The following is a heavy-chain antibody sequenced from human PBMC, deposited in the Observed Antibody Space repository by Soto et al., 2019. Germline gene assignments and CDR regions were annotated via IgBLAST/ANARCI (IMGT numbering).Heavy chain of an antibody. D-gene: IGHD2-15*01. CDR3: ATSTPHLDYFDY. V-gene: IGHV1-24*01. CDR1: GGTFSSYT. J-gene: IGHJ4*02. Sequence: ASVKVSCKASGGTFSSYTISWVRQAPGQGLEWMGGFDPEDGETIYAQKFQGRVTMTEDTSTDTAYMELSSLRSEDTAVYYCATSTPHLDYFDYWGQGTLVTVSS. CDR2: FDPEDGET.